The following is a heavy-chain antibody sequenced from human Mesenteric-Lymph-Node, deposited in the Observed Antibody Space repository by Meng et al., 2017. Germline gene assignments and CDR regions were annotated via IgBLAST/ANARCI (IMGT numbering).Heavy chain of an antibody. D-gene: IGHD1-26*01. CDR1: GGTFSSYA. Sequence: HVQLVQSGAEVKKPGSSVKVSCKASGGTFSSYAISWVRQAPGQGLEWMGGIIPIFGTANYAQKFQGRVTITTDESTSTAYMELSSLRSEDTAVYYCAGDRGSGSYYAGGFDYWGQGTLVTVSS. CDR2: IIPIFGTA. J-gene: IGHJ4*02. V-gene: IGHV1-69*05. CDR3: AGDRGSGSYYAGGFDY.